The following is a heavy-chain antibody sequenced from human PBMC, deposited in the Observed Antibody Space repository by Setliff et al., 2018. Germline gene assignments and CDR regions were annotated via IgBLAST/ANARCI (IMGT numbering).Heavy chain of an antibody. V-gene: IGHV5-51*01. J-gene: IGHJ4*02. CDR3: ARAHPHDFGEYVDY. D-gene: IGHD3-10*01. CDR2: IYPGDSDT. CDR1: GYRFSTYW. Sequence: PGESLKISCKGSGYRFSTYWIGWVRQMPGKGQEWMGIIYPGDSDTRYSPSFQGQVTLSADTSTRTAYLQWNRLKASDTAVYYCARAHPHDFGEYVDYWGQGTLVTVSS.